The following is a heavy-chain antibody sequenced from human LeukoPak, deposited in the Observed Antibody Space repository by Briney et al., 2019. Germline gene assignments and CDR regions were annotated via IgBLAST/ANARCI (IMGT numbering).Heavy chain of an antibody. CDR3: PRTPYEIRNAFDI. CDR2: IYYSGST. J-gene: IGHJ3*02. D-gene: IGHD3-9*01. CDR1: GGSISSSSYY. V-gene: IGHV4-39*07. Sequence: SETLSLTCTVSGGSISSSSYYWGWIRQPPGKGLEWIGSIYYSGSTYYNPSLKSRVTISVDTSKNQFSLKLSSVTAADTAVFFWPRTPYEIRNAFDIWGQGTMVTVSS.